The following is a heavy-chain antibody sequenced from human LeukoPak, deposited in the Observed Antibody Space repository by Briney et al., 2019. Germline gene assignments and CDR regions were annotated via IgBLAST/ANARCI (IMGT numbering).Heavy chain of an antibody. J-gene: IGHJ4*02. Sequence: GGSLRLSCAASGFTFSDYYMSWIRQAPGKGLEWVSYISSGSSYTNYADSVKGRFTNSRDNAKNSLYLQMNSLRAEDTAVYYCARDSPGGSSSRTDYWGQGTLVTVSS. V-gene: IGHV3-11*06. CDR2: ISSGSSYT. CDR3: ARDSPGGSSSRTDY. D-gene: IGHD6-13*01. CDR1: GFTFSDYY.